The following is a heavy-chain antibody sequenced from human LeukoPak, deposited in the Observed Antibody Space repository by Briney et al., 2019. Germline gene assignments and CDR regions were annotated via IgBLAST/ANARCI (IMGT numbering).Heavy chain of an antibody. CDR2: IYHSGST. V-gene: IGHV4-38-2*02. Sequence: SETLSLTCTVSGYSINSGYYWGWIRQPPGKGLEWIGSIYHSGSTYYNPSLKSRVTISVDTSKNQFSLKLSSVTAADTAVYYCAGPTRGYRTPDYWGQGTLVTVSS. CDR3: AGPTRGYRTPDY. J-gene: IGHJ4*02. D-gene: IGHD5-12*01. CDR1: GYSINSGYY.